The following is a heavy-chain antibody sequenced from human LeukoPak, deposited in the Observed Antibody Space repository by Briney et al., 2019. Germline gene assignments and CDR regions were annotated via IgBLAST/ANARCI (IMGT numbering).Heavy chain of an antibody. Sequence: SETLSLTCTVSGGSISSGSYYWGWIRQPAGKGLEWIVRIYTSGSTNYNPALKRQFTISVDTSKNQFSLKLSSVTAADTAVYYCARESIVVVPAAMRDYFDYWGQGTLVTVSS. J-gene: IGHJ4*02. CDR1: GGSISSGSYY. CDR3: ARESIVVVPAAMRDYFDY. CDR2: IYTSGST. D-gene: IGHD2-2*01. V-gene: IGHV4-61*02.